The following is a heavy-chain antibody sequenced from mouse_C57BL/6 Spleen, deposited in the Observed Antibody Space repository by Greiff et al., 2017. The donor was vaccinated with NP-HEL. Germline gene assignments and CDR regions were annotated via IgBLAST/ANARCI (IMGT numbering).Heavy chain of an antibody. Sequence: VPLQQSGAELVKPGASVKMSCQASGYTFTTSPIEWMKQNHGKSLEWIGNFHPYNDDTKYNEKFKGKATLTVEKSSSTVYLELSRLTSDDSAVYYCALWLRRGDYAMDYWGQGTSVTVSS. CDR3: ALWLRRGDYAMDY. D-gene: IGHD2-2*01. J-gene: IGHJ4*01. V-gene: IGHV1-47*01. CDR2: FHPYNDDT. CDR1: GYTFTTSP.